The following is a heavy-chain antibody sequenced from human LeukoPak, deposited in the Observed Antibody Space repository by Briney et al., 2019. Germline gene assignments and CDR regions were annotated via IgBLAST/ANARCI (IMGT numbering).Heavy chain of an antibody. D-gene: IGHD3-10*01. CDR1: GYSFTNYW. J-gene: IGHJ4*02. Sequence: GESLKISCKGSGYSFTNYWIGWVRQMPGKGLEWMGMFYPGDSTLRYSPSFRGQVTISVDKSISTAYLQWSSLRASDSAMYYCARHRGDLANNEWYEEVNWGQGTLVTVSS. CDR2: FYPGDSTL. V-gene: IGHV5-51*01. CDR3: ARHRGDLANNEWYEEVN.